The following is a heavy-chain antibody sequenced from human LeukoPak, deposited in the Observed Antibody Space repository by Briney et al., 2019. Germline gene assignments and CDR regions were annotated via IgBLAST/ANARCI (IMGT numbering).Heavy chain of an antibody. D-gene: IGHD4-17*01. CDR2: IYYSGNT. J-gene: IGHJ4*02. CDR1: GGSINSHS. Sequence: SETLSLTCTVSGGSINSHSWSWIRQPPGKRLEWIGSIYYSGNTKYNPSLKSRVTISLDTSKKQFSLKLNSVTAADTAVYCCAGNDYGDYEFDCWGQGTLVTVSS. V-gene: IGHV4-59*11. CDR3: AGNDYGDYEFDC.